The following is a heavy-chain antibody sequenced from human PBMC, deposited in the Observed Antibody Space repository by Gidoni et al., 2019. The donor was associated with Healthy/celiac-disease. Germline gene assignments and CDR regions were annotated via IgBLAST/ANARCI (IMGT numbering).Heavy chain of an antibody. CDR1: AGSISSSSYY. V-gene: IGHV4-39*01. J-gene: IGHJ4*02. CDR2: IYYSGSH. CDR3: ASGGRWLQLEY. Sequence: QLQLQESGPGLVKPSETLSLTCTVSAGSISSSSYYWGWVRQPPGKGLEWIGSIYYSGSHYYNPSLKSRVTISVDTSKNQLSLKLSAVTAADTAVYYCASGGRWLQLEYWGQGTLVTVSS. D-gene: IGHD5-12*01.